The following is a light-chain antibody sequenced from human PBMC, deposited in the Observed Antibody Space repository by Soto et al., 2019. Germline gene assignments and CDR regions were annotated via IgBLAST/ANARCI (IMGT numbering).Light chain of an antibody. CDR2: SAS. CDR1: QSNSTE. Sequence: EIVMKQSPATLSVSPGERATLSCRASQSNSTELAWYQQKPGQPPRLLIYSASTRATGVPARFTGSGSGSDFTLTISGMEPEDFAVYYCQQGHNLPLTFGQGTRLEI. V-gene: IGKV3-15*01. CDR3: QQGHNLPLT. J-gene: IGKJ2*01.